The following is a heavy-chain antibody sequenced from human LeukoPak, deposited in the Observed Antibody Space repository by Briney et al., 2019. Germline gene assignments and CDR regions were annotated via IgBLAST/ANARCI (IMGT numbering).Heavy chain of an antibody. CDR3: AIDPNWGTHS. CDR1: GFTFSSYA. D-gene: IGHD7-27*01. Sequence: PGGSLRLSCAASGFTFSSYAMSWVRQAPGKGLEWVSAISGSGGSTYYADSVKGRFTISRDNSKNTLYLQMNSLRVEDTAVHYCAIDPNWGTHSWGQGVLVTVSS. V-gene: IGHV3-23*01. J-gene: IGHJ4*02. CDR2: ISGSGGST.